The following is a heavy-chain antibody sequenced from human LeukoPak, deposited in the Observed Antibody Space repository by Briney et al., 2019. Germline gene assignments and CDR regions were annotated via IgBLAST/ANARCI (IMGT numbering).Heavy chain of an antibody. D-gene: IGHD3-22*01. J-gene: IGHJ4*02. CDR1: GFTFSSYA. V-gene: IGHV3-23*01. Sequence: GGSLRLSCAASGFTFSSYAMSWVRQAPGKGLEWVSAISGSGGSTYYADSVKGRFTISRDNSENTLYLQMNSLRAEDTAVYYCAKDYPYYYDSSGYWWGQGTLVTVSS. CDR2: ISGSGGST. CDR3: AKDYPYYYDSSGYW.